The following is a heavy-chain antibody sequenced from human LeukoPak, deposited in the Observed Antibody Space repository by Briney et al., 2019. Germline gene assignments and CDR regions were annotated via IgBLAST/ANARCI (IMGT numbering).Heavy chain of an antibody. V-gene: IGHV4-61*01. CDR3: ARDTIYGGTSFRWFDP. CDR2: IYYSGST. CDR1: GGSVNSGRYY. Sequence: SGTLSLTCTVSGGSVNSGRYYWSWIRQPPGKGLEWIGYIYYSGSTNYSPSLKSRVSMSLEMSKNQFSLKLSSVTAADTALYYCARDTIYGGTSFRWFDPWGQGTLVTVSS. D-gene: IGHD4-23*01. J-gene: IGHJ5*02.